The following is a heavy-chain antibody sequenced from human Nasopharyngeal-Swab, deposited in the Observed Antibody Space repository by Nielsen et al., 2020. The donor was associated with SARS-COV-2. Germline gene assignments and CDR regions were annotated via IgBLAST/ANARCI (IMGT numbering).Heavy chain of an antibody. Sequence: WVRQAPGQGLEWMGGFDPEDGETIYAQKFQGRVTMTEDTSTDTAYMELSSLRSEDTAVYYCATGTVVGATGWFDPRGQGTLVTVSS. V-gene: IGHV1-24*01. J-gene: IGHJ5*02. CDR2: FDPEDGET. D-gene: IGHD1-26*01. CDR3: ATGTVVGATGWFDP.